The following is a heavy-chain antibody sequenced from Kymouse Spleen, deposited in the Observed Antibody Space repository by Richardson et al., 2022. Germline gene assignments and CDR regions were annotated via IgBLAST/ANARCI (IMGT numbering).Heavy chain of an antibody. J-gene: IGHJ3*02. Sequence: QVQLQQWGAGLLKPSETLSLTCAVYGGSFSGYYWSWIRQPPGKGLEWIGEINHSGSTNYNPSLKSRVTISVDTSKNQFSLKLSSVTAADTAVYYCASQLELRAFDIWGQGTMVTVSS. D-gene: IGHD1-7*01. V-gene: IGHV4-34*01. CDR2: INHSGST. CDR3: ASQLELRAFDI. CDR1: GGSFSGYY.